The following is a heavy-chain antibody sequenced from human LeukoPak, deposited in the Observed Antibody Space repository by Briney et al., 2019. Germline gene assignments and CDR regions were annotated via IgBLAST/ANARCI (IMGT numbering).Heavy chain of an antibody. CDR1: GVSITSSTHY. CDR2: IYFSGDT. V-gene: IGHV4-39*02. D-gene: IGHD3-3*01. Sequence: SETLSLTCSVSGVSITSSTHYWGWIRQPPGEGLQWSGGIYFSGDTHYNPSFKSRVTLSIDTSKNHFSLQLTSVAVADTAVYYCVRIPMFPGDVWKSDLRFYFDRWGQGALVAVSS. CDR3: VRIPMFPGDVWKSDLRFYFDR. J-gene: IGHJ4*02.